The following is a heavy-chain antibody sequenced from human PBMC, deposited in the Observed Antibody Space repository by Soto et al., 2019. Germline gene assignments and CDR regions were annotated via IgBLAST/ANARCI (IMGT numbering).Heavy chain of an antibody. CDR2: ISYDGSNK. J-gene: IGHJ6*02. Sequence: PGGSLRLSCAASGFTFISYGMHWVRQAPCKGLEWVAVISYDGSNKYYADSVKGRFTISRDNSKNTLYLQMNSLRAEDTAVYYCAKGGSDSSGWPYYYYGMDVWGQGTTVTVSS. CDR1: GFTFISYG. V-gene: IGHV3-30*18. D-gene: IGHD6-19*01. CDR3: AKGGSDSSGWPYYYYGMDV.